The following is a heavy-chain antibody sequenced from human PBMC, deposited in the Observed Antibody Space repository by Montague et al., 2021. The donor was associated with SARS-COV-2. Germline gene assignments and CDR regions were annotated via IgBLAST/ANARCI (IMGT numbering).Heavy chain of an antibody. D-gene: IGHD1-26*01. CDR1: GGSIGPYY. CDR3: ARVGWELRVGEYYFDY. CDR2: IYYTVST. V-gene: IGHV4-59*01. Sequence: SETLSLTCTVSGGSIGPYYWIWIRQPPGKGLEWIGNIYYTVSTDYNSSLKSRLTISVDTSENQFSLKVTSVATADTAVYYCARVGWELRVGEYYFDYWGQGTLVTVSS. J-gene: IGHJ4*02.